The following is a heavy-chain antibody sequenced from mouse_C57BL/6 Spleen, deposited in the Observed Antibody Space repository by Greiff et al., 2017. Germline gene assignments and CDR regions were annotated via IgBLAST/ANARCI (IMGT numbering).Heavy chain of an antibody. Sequence: VKLVESGAELARPGASVKMSCKASGYTFTSYTMHWVKQRPGQGLEWIGYINPSSGYTKYNQKFKDKATLTADKSSSTAYMQLSSLTSEDSAVYYCPRLPEDYWGQGTSVTVSS. CDR2: INPSSGYT. CDR3: PRLPEDY. J-gene: IGHJ4*01. V-gene: IGHV1-4*01. CDR1: GYTFTSYT. D-gene: IGHD2-12*01.